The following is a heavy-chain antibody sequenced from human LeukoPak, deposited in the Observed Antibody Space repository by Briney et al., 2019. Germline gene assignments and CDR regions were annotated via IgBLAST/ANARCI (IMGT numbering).Heavy chain of an antibody. CDR2: IYYSGST. J-gene: IGHJ4*02. CDR3: ARGPGGFDY. V-gene: IGHV4-59*01. CDR1: GGSISSYY. Sequence: SETLSLTCTVSGGSISSYYWSWIRQPPGKGLEWIGYIYYSGSTNYNPSLKSRVTISVDTPKNQFSLKLGSVTAADTAVYYCARGPGGFDYWGQGTLVTVSX. D-gene: IGHD1-14*01.